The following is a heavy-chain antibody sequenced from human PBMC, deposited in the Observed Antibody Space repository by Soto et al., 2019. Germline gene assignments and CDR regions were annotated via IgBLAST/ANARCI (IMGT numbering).Heavy chain of an antibody. Sequence: PGGSVRLSCSASGFPFSTYSMYWVRQTPGKGLEYVSAIGPNGNGPYYADSVKGRFTISRDNSENKLYLQMTSLRVEDSAPYYCGNELHNSDGSWGRGTLVTVSS. V-gene: IGHV3-64D*06. CDR1: GFPFSTYS. CDR2: IGPNGNGP. J-gene: IGHJ4*02. D-gene: IGHD1-26*01. CDR3: GNELHNSDGS.